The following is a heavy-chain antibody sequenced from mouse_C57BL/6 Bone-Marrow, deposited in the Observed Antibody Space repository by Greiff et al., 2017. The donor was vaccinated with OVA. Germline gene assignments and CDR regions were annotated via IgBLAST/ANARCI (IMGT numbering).Heavy chain of an antibody. CDR3: ARRELYYGGFAY. CDR2: IHPNSGST. D-gene: IGHD1-1*01. Sequence: QVQLQQPGAELVKPGASVKLSCKASGYTFTSYWMHWVKQRPGQGLEWIGIIHPNSGSTNYNEKFKSKATLTVDKSSSTAYMQLSSLTSEDSAVYYCARRELYYGGFAYWGQGTLVTVSA. V-gene: IGHV1-64*01. CDR1: GYTFTSYW. J-gene: IGHJ3*01.